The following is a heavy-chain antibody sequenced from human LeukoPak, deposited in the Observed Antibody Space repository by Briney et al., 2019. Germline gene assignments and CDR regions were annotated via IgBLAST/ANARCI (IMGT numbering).Heavy chain of an antibody. CDR3: AKDRTFYYDSSGFFDY. Sequence: GGSLRLSCAASGFTFTSFAMTWVRQAPGKGLEWASTISSSGGGTYHADSVKGRFTISRDNYKNTLYLRMNSLRAEDTAVYYCAKDRTFYYDSSGFFDYWGQGTLVTVSS. CDR2: ISSSGGGT. V-gene: IGHV3-23*01. D-gene: IGHD3-22*01. CDR1: GFTFTSFA. J-gene: IGHJ4*02.